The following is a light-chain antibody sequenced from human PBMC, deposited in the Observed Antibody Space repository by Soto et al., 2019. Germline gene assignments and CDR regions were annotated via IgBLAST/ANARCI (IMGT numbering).Light chain of an antibody. CDR3: QQYGSSPLT. V-gene: IGKV3-20*01. CDR1: QSVSSSY. Sequence: EIVLTQSPGTLSLSPGERATLSCRASQSVSSSYLAWYQQKPGQAPRLLIYGASSRATGIPDRFSGSGSGTDVTLTISRLEPEDFPVHYCQQYGSSPLTFGGGTKVEIK. J-gene: IGKJ4*01. CDR2: GAS.